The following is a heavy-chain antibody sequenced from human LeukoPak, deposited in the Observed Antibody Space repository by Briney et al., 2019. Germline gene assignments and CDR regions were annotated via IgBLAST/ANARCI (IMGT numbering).Heavy chain of an antibody. D-gene: IGHD2-2*01. CDR2: IYYSGST. Sequence: PSETLSLTCTVSGGSISTDSYYWGWIRQPPGTGLEWIGSIYYSGSTYYNPSLKRRVTISVDTSMNQFSLKWSSVTAADTAVYYCASLTNRVRYCSSTSCYVHRGMNWFDPWGQGTLVTVSS. V-gene: IGHV4-39*07. CDR3: ASLTNRVRYCSSTSCYVHRGMNWFDP. J-gene: IGHJ5*02. CDR1: GGSISTDSYY.